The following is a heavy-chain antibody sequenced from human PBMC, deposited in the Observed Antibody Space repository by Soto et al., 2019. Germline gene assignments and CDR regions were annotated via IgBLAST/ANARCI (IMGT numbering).Heavy chain of an antibody. D-gene: IGHD5-18*01. CDR3: ARGKIHHFDY. J-gene: IGHJ4*02. CDR2: ISYDGNNK. CDR1: GFTFSSYA. V-gene: IGHV3-30-3*01. Sequence: QVQLVESGGGVVQPGRSLRLSCAASGFTFSSYAMHWVRQAPGKGLEWVAVISYDGNNKYYADSVKGRFTISRDNSKNTLYLQMNSLRAEDTAVYYCARGKIHHFDYWGQGTLVTVSS.